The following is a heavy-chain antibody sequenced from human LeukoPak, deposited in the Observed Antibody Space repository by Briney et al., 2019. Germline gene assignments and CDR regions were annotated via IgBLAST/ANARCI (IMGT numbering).Heavy chain of an antibody. D-gene: IGHD2-21*02. CDR3: ARWGESGDYAVHAFDI. V-gene: IGHV4-59*02. CDR1: GVSASNYY. CDR2: CHHSGTT. Sequence: SETLSLTCTVSGVSASNYYWNWMRQSPGKGLEWIGYCHHSGTTNYNPSLSSRVTMSVDTSKSQFSLKLSSVSVADTAVYYCARWGESGDYAVHAFDIWGQGTMVTVSS. J-gene: IGHJ3*02.